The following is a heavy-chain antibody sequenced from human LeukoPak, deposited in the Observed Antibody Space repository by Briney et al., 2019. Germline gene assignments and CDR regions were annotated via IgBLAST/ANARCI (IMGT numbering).Heavy chain of an antibody. CDR2: ISGSGGST. CDR3: AKGQVYYYYMDV. CDR1: GFTFSTYA. Sequence: GGSLRLSCAASGFTFSTYAMSWVRQAPGKGLEWVSAISGSGGSTYYADSVKGRFTISRDNSKNTLYLQMNSLRAEDTAVYYCAKGQVYYYYMDVWGKGTTVTVSS. V-gene: IGHV3-23*01. J-gene: IGHJ6*03.